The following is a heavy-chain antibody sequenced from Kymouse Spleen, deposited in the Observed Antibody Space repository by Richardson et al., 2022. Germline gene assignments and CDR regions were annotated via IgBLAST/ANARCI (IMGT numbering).Heavy chain of an antibody. V-gene: IGHV3-9*01. J-gene: IGHJ2*01. CDR3: AKAYNWNLYWYFDL. D-gene: IGHD1-20*01,IGHD1-7*01. CDR1: GFTFDDYA. CDR2: ISWNSGSI. Sequence: EVQLVESGGGLVQPGRSLRLSCAASGFTFDDYAMHWVRQAPGKGLEWVSGISWNSGSIGYADSVKGRFTISRDNAKNSLYLQMNSLRAEDTALYYCAKAYNWNLYWYFDLWGRGTLVTVSS.